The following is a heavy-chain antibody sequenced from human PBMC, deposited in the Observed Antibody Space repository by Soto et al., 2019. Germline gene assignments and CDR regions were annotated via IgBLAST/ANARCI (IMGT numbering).Heavy chain of an antibody. D-gene: IGHD6-25*01. CDR3: ARDRAAGIWVDAFAI. CDR2: INPYNANT. J-gene: IGHJ3*02. V-gene: IGHV1-18*04. CDR1: GYTFTNHG. Sequence: ASVKVSCKPSGYTFTNHGINWVRQAPGQGLEWMGWINPYNANTNYAQKLQGRVTMTTDTSTSTAYMDLRSLTSDDTAVYYCARDRAAGIWVDAFAIWGQGTMATVSS.